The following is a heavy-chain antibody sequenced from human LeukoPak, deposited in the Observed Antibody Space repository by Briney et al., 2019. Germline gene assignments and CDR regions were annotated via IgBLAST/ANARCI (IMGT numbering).Heavy chain of an antibody. J-gene: IGHJ4*02. Sequence: SETLSLTCAVYGGSFSGYYWSWIRQPPGKGLEWIGEINHSGSTNYNPSLKSRVTISVDTSKNQFSLKLGSVTAADTAVYYCAYPSRSLDYWGQGTLVTVSS. CDR3: AYPSRSLDY. CDR1: GGSFSGYY. V-gene: IGHV4-34*01. CDR2: INHSGST. D-gene: IGHD3-10*01.